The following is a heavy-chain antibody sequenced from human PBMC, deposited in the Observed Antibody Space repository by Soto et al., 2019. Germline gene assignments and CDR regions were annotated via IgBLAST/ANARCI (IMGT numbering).Heavy chain of an antibody. CDR2: MNPNSGNT. D-gene: IGHD3-9*01. Sequence: QVQLVQSGAEVKKPGASVKVSCKASGYTFTSYDINWVRQATGQGLEWMGWMNPNSGNTGYAPKFQGRVTMTRNTSISTAYMELSSLRSEDTAVYYCARASITVYDILTAFDSWGQGTLVTVSS. CDR1: GYTFTSYD. J-gene: IGHJ4*02. V-gene: IGHV1-8*01. CDR3: ARASITVYDILTAFDS.